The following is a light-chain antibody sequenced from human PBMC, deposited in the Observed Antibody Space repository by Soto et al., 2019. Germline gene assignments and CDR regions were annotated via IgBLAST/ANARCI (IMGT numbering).Light chain of an antibody. CDR3: ATWEDRLNGWV. CDR1: SSEIGSNA. J-gene: IGLJ3*02. Sequence: QSVVTQPPSASGTPGQRVTISCSGRSSEIGSNAVNWYQQFPGLAPKVLIYNNNERPSGGHDRFSSSKSGNSASVAISVLQSADDADYYCATWEDRLNGWVFGVGTKLTVL. CDR2: NNN. V-gene: IGLV1-44*01.